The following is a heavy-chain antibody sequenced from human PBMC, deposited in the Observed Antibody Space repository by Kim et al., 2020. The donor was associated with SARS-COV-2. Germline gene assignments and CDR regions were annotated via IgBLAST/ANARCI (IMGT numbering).Heavy chain of an antibody. CDR1: GYTFTSYG. J-gene: IGHJ2*01. Sequence: ASVKVSCKASGYTFTSYGISWVRQAPGQGLEWMGWISAYNGNTNYAQKLQGRVTMTTDTSTSTAYLELSSLRSDDTAVYYCARVLRYGDYGTWYFDLWGRGPGDSVST. CDR2: ISAYNGNT. D-gene: IGHD4-17*01. V-gene: IGHV1-18*01. CDR3: ARVLRYGDYGTWYFDL.